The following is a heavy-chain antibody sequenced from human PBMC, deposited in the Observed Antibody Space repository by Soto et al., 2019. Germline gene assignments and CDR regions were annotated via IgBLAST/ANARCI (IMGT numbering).Heavy chain of an antibody. CDR1: GFTFSSYA. V-gene: IGHV3-23*01. D-gene: IGHD2-2*01. Sequence: EVQLLESGGGLVQPGGSLRLSCAASGFTFSSYAMSWVRQAPGKGLEWVSAISGSGGSTYYADSVKGRFTISRDNSKNTLYLQMNSLRAEDTAVYHCAKVRVGCSSTSCYGFDYWGQGTLVTVSS. CDR2: ISGSGGST. CDR3: AKVRVGCSSTSCYGFDY. J-gene: IGHJ4*02.